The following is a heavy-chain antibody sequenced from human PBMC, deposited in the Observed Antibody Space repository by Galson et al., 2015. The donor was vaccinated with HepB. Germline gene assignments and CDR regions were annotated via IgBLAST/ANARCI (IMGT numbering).Heavy chain of an antibody. Sequence: SLRLSCAASGFTFSSYSMNWVRQAPGKGLEWVSSISSSSSYIYYADSVKGRFTISRDNAKNSLYLQMNSLRAEDTAVYYCARDGRGIAARPSPFDYWGQGTLVTVSS. CDR1: GFTFSSYS. D-gene: IGHD6-6*01. J-gene: IGHJ4*02. V-gene: IGHV3-21*01. CDR3: ARDGRGIAARPSPFDY. CDR2: ISSSSSYI.